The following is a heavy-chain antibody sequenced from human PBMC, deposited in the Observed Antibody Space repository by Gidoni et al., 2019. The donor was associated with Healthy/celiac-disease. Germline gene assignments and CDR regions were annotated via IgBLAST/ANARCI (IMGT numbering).Heavy chain of an antibody. V-gene: IGHV3-30-3*01. D-gene: IGHD4-17*01. CDR1: GFTFSSYA. CDR2: ISYDGSNK. Sequence: QVQLVESGGGVVQPGRSLRLSCAASGFTFSSYAMHWVRQAPGKGLEWVAVISYDGSNKYYADSVKGRFTISRDNSKNTLYLQMNSLRAEDTAVYYCARDPEPSTVTTSAFDIWGQGTMVTVSS. CDR3: ARDPEPSTVTTSAFDI. J-gene: IGHJ3*02.